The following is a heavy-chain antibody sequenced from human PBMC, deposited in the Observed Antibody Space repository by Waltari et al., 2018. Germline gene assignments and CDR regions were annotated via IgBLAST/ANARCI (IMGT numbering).Heavy chain of an antibody. Sequence: QVQLQQWGAGLLKPSETLSLTCAVYGGSFSGYYWSWIRQPPGKGLEWIGEINHSLSPNYNPSLKSRVTISVDTSKNQFSLKLSSVTAADTAVYYCARGRPRRWLQLGTYYFDYWGQGTLVTVSS. CDR1: GGSFSGYY. V-gene: IGHV4-34*01. D-gene: IGHD5-12*01. CDR2: INHSLSP. CDR3: ARGRPRRWLQLGTYYFDY. J-gene: IGHJ4*02.